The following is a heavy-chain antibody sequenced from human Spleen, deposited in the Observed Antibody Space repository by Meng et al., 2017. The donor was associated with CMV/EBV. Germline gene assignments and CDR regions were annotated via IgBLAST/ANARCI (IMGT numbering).Heavy chain of an antibody. J-gene: IGHJ6*02. Sequence: ASVKVSCKTSGYTFTGHYMHWVRQAPGQGLEWMGWIYPSGGGTKYAQKFRGRVTMSRDTATSTVHMELSRLRSDDTAVYYCARELSWGSTYYFNGMDVWGQGTTDTVSS. CDR2: IYPSGGGT. CDR1: GYTFTGHY. D-gene: IGHD7-27*01. CDR3: ARELSWGSTYYFNGMDV. V-gene: IGHV1-2*02.